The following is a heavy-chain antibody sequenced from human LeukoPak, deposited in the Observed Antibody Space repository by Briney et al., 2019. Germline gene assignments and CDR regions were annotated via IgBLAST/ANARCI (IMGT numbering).Heavy chain of an antibody. Sequence: SETLSLTCAVYGGSFSGYYWSWIRQPPGQGLEWIGEINHSGSTNYNPSLKSRVTISVDTSKNQFSLKLSSVTAADTAVYYCARGRKEFGPWGQGTLVTVSS. J-gene: IGHJ5*02. CDR2: INHSGST. V-gene: IGHV4-34*01. CDR1: GGSFSGYY. CDR3: ARGRKEFGP.